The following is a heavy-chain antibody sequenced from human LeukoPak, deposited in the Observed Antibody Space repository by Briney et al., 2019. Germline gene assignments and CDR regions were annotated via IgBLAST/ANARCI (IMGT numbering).Heavy chain of an antibody. CDR1: GYTFTSYD. Sequence: GASVKVSCKASGYTFTSYDINWVRQATGQGLEWMGWMNPNSGNTGYAQKFQGRVTMTRNTSISTAYMELSSLRSEDTAVYYCARRGQNYYYCGMDVWGQGTTVTVSS. CDR2: MNPNSGNT. V-gene: IGHV1-8*01. CDR3: ARRGQNYYYCGMDV. J-gene: IGHJ6*02.